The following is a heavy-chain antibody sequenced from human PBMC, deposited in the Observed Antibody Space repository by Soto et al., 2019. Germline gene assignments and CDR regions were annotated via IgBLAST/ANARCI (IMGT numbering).Heavy chain of an antibody. CDR3: AKGDYGDYVMGPFDY. CDR2: ISWNSGSI. CDR1: GFTFDDYA. D-gene: IGHD4-17*01. V-gene: IGHV3-9*01. Sequence: EVQLVESGGGLVQPGRSLRLSCAASGFTFDDYAMLWVRQAPGKGLEWVSGISWNSGSIGYADSVKGRFTISRDNAKNSLYLQMNSLRAEDTALYYCAKGDYGDYVMGPFDYWGQGTLVTVSS. J-gene: IGHJ4*02.